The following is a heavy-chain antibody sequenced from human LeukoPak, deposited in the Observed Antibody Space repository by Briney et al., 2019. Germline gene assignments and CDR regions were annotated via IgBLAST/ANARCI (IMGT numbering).Heavy chain of an antibody. D-gene: IGHD3-22*01. V-gene: IGHV3-21*04. Sequence: ETLSLTCAVYGGSFSGYYWSWIRQPPGKGLEWISSISGGSIYIYYADSVRGRFTISRDNAKNSLYLQMNSLRAEDTAVYYCAKGSSLIVVVTINFDFWGQGTLVTVSS. CDR1: GGSFSGYY. J-gene: IGHJ4*02. CDR2: ISGGSIYI. CDR3: AKGSSLIVVVTINFDF.